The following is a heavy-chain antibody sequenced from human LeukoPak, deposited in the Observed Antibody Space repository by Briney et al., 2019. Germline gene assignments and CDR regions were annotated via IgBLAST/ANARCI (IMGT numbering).Heavy chain of an antibody. Sequence: PGGSLRLSCVASGLTFSSCGMHWVRQAPGKGPGWVAVISYDGSNKYYADSVKGRFTISRDNSKNTLYLQMNSLRAEDTAVYYCAREERGTGAFDIWGQGTMVTVSS. D-gene: IGHD3-16*01. J-gene: IGHJ3*02. CDR2: ISYDGSNK. CDR1: GLTFSSCG. CDR3: AREERGTGAFDI. V-gene: IGHV3-30*19.